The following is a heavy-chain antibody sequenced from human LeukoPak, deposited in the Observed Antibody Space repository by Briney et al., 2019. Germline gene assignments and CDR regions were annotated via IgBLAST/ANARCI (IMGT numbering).Heavy chain of an antibody. CDR1: GVSFSGYY. V-gene: IGHV4-34*01. CDR3: ARLYGSGDAFDI. J-gene: IGHJ3*02. CDR2: INHSGST. D-gene: IGHD3-16*01. Sequence: SETLSLTCAVYGVSFSGYYWSWIRQPPGKGLEWIGEINHSGSTNYNPSLKSRVTISVDTSKNQFSLKLSSVTAADTAVYYCARLYGSGDAFDIWGQGTMVTVSS.